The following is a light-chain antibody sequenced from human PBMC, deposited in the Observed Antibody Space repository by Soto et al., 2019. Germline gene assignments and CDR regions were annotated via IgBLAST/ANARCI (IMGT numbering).Light chain of an antibody. J-gene: IGKJ5*01. CDR3: QQYSNWPIT. Sequence: IVMAQCRGTLSVKTGERATLSCRASQSVSSNLAWYQQKPGQAPRLLIYGASTRATGIPARFSSSGSGTEFTLTITSLQSEDFAVYYCQQYSNWPITFGQGTRLEIK. V-gene: IGKV3-15*01. CDR1: QSVSSN. CDR2: GAS.